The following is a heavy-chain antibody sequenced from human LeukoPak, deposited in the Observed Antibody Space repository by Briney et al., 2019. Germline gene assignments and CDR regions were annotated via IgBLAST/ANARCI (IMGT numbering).Heavy chain of an antibody. V-gene: IGHV1-69*06. CDR2: IIPIFGTA. CDR1: GGTFSSYA. CDR3: ARDLWFNKADY. Sequence: ASVKVSCKASGGTFSSYAISWVRQAPGQGLEWMGGIIPIFGTANYAQKFQGRVTITADKSTSTAYMELSSLRAEDTAVYYCARDLWFNKADYWGQGTLVTVSS. J-gene: IGHJ4*02. D-gene: IGHD3-10*01.